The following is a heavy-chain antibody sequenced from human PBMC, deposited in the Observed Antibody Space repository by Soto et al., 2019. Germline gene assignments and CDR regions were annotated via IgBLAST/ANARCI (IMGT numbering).Heavy chain of an antibody. CDR1: GDSISSDYYH. V-gene: IGHV4-61*01. CDR3: AREGAYRAARRIDY. D-gene: IGHD6-6*01. Sequence: SETLSLTCTVSGDSISSDYYHWTWIRQSPGKGLEWIGYIHHSGSIIYNPSLKSRVTISVDTSKNQFSLKLSSVTAADTAVYYCAREGAYRAARRIDYWGQGTLVTVSS. J-gene: IGHJ4*02. CDR2: IHHSGSI.